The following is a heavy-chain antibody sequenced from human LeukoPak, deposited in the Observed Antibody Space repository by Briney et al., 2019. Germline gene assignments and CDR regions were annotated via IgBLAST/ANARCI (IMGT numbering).Heavy chain of an antibody. CDR3: AKGGYSIAAYYYYYYMDV. V-gene: IGHV3-30*04. Sequence: GGSLRLSCAASGFTFSSYAMSWVRQAPGKGLEWVAIISYDGSNEYYADSVKGRFTISRDNSKNTLYLQMNSLRAEDTAVYYCAKGGYSIAAYYYYYYMDVWGKGTTVTVSS. D-gene: IGHD6-25*01. CDR1: GFTFSSYA. CDR2: ISYDGSNE. J-gene: IGHJ6*03.